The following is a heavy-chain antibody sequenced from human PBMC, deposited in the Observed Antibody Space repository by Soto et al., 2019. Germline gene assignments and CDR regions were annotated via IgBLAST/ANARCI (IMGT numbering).Heavy chain of an antibody. V-gene: IGHV1-18*01. CDR3: ARLQHWTDGVNFYSYMDV. CDR2: ISINNGNT. J-gene: IGHJ6*04. CDR1: GYTFSNFG. Sequence: QVQLVQSGPEVRQPGASVKVSCKASGYTFSNFGVAWVRQAPGKGLEWMAWISINNGNTNYAQRFQGRMTMTTDTSTSTAYVELGSLRSYDTAVYFCARLQHWTDGVNFYSYMDVWGKGAAVTVSP. D-gene: IGHD2-8*01.